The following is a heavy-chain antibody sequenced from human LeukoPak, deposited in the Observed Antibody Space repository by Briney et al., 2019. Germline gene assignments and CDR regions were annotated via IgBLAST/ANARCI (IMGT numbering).Heavy chain of an antibody. J-gene: IGHJ4*02. Sequence: GASVNVSCKASGYTFTEHPMHWVRQAPGQGLEWVGDINPYSGNTNYAHHFQGRVTMTLDTSINVAYLEVRRLKVNDTAMYYCARGSRVGATFDNWGQGTLVIVSS. D-gene: IGHD1-26*01. CDR2: INPYSGNT. CDR1: GYTFTEHP. CDR3: ARGSRVGATFDN. V-gene: IGHV1-2*07.